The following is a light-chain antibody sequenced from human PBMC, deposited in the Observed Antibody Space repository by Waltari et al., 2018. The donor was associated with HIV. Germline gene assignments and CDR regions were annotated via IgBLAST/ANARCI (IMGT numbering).Light chain of an antibody. CDR2: TNN. V-gene: IGLV1-44*01. CDR1: SSHIGGNT. CDR3: AAWDDSLNGVV. J-gene: IGLJ2*01. Sequence: QSVLTQPPLASGTPGQRVTISCSGSSSHIGGNTVNWFQQLPGTAPKLLIYTNNQRPSGVPYRFSGSKSGTSASLAISGLQSEDEADYYCAAWDDSLNGVVFGGGTKLTVL.